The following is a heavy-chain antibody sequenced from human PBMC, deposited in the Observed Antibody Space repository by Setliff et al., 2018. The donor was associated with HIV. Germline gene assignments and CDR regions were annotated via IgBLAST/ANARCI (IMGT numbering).Heavy chain of an antibody. CDR1: GYSINRGYY. V-gene: IGHV4-38-2*02. J-gene: IGHJ4*02. CDR2: VYHSGTT. D-gene: IGHD4-17*01. Sequence: SETLSLTCAVSGYSINRGYYWGWIRQPPGKGLEWIGSVYHSGTTFYNPSLKSRVTISVDTSKNQFSLNLRSVTAADTAVYYCARERDDSGDYLSLFVHWGQGALVTVSS. CDR3: ARERDDSGDYLSLFVH.